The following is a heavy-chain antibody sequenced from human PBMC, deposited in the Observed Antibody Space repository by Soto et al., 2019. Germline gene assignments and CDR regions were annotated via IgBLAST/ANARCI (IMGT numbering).Heavy chain of an antibody. D-gene: IGHD3-22*01. J-gene: IGHJ4*02. CDR1: GGSISSYY. Sequence: SETLSLTCTVSGGSISSYYWSWIRQPPGKGLEWIGYIYYSGSTNYNPSLKSRVTISVDTSKNQFSLKLSSVTAADTAVYYCAKDVVSGYLGYYFDYWGQGTLVTVSS. CDR2: IYYSGST. CDR3: AKDVVSGYLGYYFDY. V-gene: IGHV4-59*01.